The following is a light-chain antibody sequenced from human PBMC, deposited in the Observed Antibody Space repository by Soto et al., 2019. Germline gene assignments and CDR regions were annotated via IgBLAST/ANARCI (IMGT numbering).Light chain of an antibody. CDR2: DNT. V-gene: IGLV1-40*01. CDR1: AGFD. CDR3: QSYDSSLSGSVV. Sequence: AGFDVHWYQKVPGTAPKLLIFDNTNRPSGVSDRFSASRSGTSASLAITGLQAGDEADYFCQSYDSSLSGSVVFGGGTKVTVL. J-gene: IGLJ2*01.